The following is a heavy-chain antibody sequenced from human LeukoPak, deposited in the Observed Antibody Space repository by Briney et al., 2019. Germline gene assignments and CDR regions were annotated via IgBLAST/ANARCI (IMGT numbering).Heavy chain of an antibody. CDR3: ARVNGPVDY. V-gene: IGHV1-8*01. J-gene: IGHJ4*02. CDR2: MNPNSGYT. D-gene: IGHD1-1*01. Sequence: ASVKVYCKTSGYTFTTYDINWVRQAAGQGLEWMGWMNPNSGYTGSAQKFQGRVTMNGDTSISTAYMDLSSLTSEDTAVYYCARVNGPVDYWGQGTLVTVSS. CDR1: GYTFTTYD.